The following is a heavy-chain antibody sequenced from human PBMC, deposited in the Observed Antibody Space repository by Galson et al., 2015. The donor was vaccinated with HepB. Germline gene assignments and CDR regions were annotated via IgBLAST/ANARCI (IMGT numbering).Heavy chain of an antibody. CDR3: SSGNYDGGSDH. V-gene: IGHV3-49*03. Sequence: ASGLTFRDIAMSWFRQAPGRGLEWIGFIRSTTYGRTTLYAASVNGRFTIPREDTKIISYLKINSLKTDDTAVYFCSSGNYDGGSDHWGQGTLVTVSS. CDR2: IRSTTYGRTT. D-gene: IGHD1-7*01. J-gene: IGHJ4*02. CDR1: GLTFRDIA.